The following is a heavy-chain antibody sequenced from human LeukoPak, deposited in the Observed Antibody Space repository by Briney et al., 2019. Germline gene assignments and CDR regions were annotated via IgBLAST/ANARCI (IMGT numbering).Heavy chain of an antibody. CDR3: AKDSDHGGNSALLGY. J-gene: IGHJ4*02. D-gene: IGHD4-23*01. Sequence: GGSLRLSCAASGLTFSSYGMHWVRQAPGKGLEWVAVISYDGSNKYYADSVKGRFTISRDNSKNTLYLQMNSLRAEDTAVYYCAKDSDHGGNSALLGYWGQGTLVTVSS. V-gene: IGHV3-30*18. CDR1: GLTFSSYG. CDR2: ISYDGSNK.